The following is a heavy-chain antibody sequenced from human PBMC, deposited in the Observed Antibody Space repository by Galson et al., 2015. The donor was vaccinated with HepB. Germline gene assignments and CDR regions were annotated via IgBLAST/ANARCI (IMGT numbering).Heavy chain of an antibody. J-gene: IGHJ5*02. Sequence: SLRLSCAASGFTFSSYAMHWVRQAPGKGLEWVAVISYDGSNKYYADSVKGRFTISRDNSKNTLYLQMNSLRAEDTAVYYCARVVGYCSGGSCPNNWFDPWGQGTLVTVSS. CDR1: GFTFSSYA. V-gene: IGHV3-30*04. CDR3: ARVVGYCSGGSCPNNWFDP. CDR2: ISYDGSNK. D-gene: IGHD2-15*01.